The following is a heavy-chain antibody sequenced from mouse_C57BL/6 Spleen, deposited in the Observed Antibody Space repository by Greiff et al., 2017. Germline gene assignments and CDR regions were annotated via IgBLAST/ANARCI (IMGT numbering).Heavy chain of an antibody. CDR1: GYAFSSSW. J-gene: IGHJ3*01. Sequence: QVQLQQSGPELVKPGASVKISCKASGYAFSSSWMNWVKQRPGKGLEWIGRIYPGDGDTNYNGKFKGKATLTADKSSSTAYMQLSSLTSEDSAVYLCARYGTTVDPWFADWGQGTLVTVSA. D-gene: IGHD1-1*01. CDR3: ARYGTTVDPWFAD. V-gene: IGHV1-82*01. CDR2: IYPGDGDT.